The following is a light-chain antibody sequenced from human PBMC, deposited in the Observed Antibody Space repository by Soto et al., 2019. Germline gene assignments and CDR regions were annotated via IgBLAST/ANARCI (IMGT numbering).Light chain of an antibody. V-gene: IGLV1-44*01. Sequence: QSVLTQPPSASGTPGQRVTISCSGSNSNIGSNTVNWYQQLPGTAPKLRIYSNNPRPSEVPDRFSGSKSGTSASLAISGFQSEDEADYYCAAWDDSLDGYVFGTGTKVTVL. CDR2: SNN. J-gene: IGLJ1*01. CDR1: NSNIGSNT. CDR3: AAWDDSLDGYV.